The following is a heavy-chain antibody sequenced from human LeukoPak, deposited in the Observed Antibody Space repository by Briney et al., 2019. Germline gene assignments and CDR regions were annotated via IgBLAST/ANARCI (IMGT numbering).Heavy chain of an antibody. CDR2: GST. CDR3: ARWGTVLGSYSSGWTAVKDV. V-gene: IGHV3-53*01. D-gene: IGHD6-19*01. J-gene: IGHJ6*02. Sequence: GSTYYADSVKGRFTISRDNSKNTLYLQMNSLRAEDTAVYYCARWGTVLGSYSSGWTAVKDVWGQGTTVTVSS.